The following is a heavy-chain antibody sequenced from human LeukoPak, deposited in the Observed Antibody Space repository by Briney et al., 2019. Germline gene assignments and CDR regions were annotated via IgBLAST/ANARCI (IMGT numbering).Heavy chain of an antibody. V-gene: IGHV1-3*01. Sequence: ASVKVSCKASGCTFTSYAMHWVRQAPGQRLEWMGWINAGNGNTKYSQKFQGRVTITRDTSASTAYMELSSLRSEDTAVYYCARDAGWSAAMVTFWFDPWGQGTLVTVSS. CDR1: GCTFTSYA. CDR3: ARDAGWSAAMVTFWFDP. CDR2: INAGNGNT. J-gene: IGHJ5*02. D-gene: IGHD5-18*01.